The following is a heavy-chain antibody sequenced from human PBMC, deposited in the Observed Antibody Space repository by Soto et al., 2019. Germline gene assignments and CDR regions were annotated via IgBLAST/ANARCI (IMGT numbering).Heavy chain of an antibody. D-gene: IGHD6-13*01. CDR2: ISGSGGST. J-gene: IGHJ4*02. Sequence: GGSLRLSCAASGFTFSSYAMSWVRQAPGKGLEWVSAISGSGGSTCYADSVKGRFTISRDNSKNTLYLQMNSLRAEDTAVYYCAKSFRAAGSYFDYWGQGTLVTVSS. V-gene: IGHV3-23*01. CDR3: AKSFRAAGSYFDY. CDR1: GFTFSSYA.